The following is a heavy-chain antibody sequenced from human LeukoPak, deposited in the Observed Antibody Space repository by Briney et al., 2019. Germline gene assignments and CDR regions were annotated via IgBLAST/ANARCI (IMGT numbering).Heavy chain of an antibody. D-gene: IGHD3-10*01. CDR1: GFTFINYS. Sequence: GGSLRLSCTASGFTFINYSMNWVRQAPGKGLEWVSAISGSAGTTYYADSVRGRFTISRDTSKTTVYLQMNSLRAEDTAVYFCAKDAMDYYGSGVFDYWGQGTLVTYSS. V-gene: IGHV3-23*01. J-gene: IGHJ4*02. CDR3: AKDAMDYYGSGVFDY. CDR2: ISGSAGTT.